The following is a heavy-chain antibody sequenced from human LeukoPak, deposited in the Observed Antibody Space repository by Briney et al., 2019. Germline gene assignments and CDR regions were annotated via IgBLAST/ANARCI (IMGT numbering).Heavy chain of an antibody. CDR2: ISSSSSYI. CDR1: GFTFSDYG. CDR3: ARAHNWKYGSFDF. V-gene: IGHV3-21*03. J-gene: IGHJ4*02. D-gene: IGHD1-7*01. Sequence: GGSLRLSCAGSGFTFSDYGMNWVRQAPGKGLEWVSCISSSSSYIYYADSVKGRFTISRDNAKNSLYLQMNSLRAEDTAVYYCARAHNWKYGSFDFWGQGTLVTVSS.